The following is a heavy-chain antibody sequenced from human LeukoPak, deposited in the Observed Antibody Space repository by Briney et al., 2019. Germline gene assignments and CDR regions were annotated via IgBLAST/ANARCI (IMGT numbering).Heavy chain of an antibody. CDR2: ISSSSTI. CDR1: GFTFSSYS. D-gene: IGHD3-10*01. Sequence: GGSLRLSCTASGFTFSSYSMNWVRQAPGKGLEWVSYISSSSTIYYADSVKGRFTISRDNAKNSLYLQMNSLRAEDTAVYYCARDRGWFGELDEDDYWGQGTLVTVSS. CDR3: ARDRGWFGELDEDDY. J-gene: IGHJ4*02. V-gene: IGHV3-48*01.